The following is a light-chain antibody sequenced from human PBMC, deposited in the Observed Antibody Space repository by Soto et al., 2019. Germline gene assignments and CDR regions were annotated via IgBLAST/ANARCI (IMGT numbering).Light chain of an antibody. CDR2: GAS. V-gene: IGKV3-15*01. Sequence: EIVMTQSPATLSVSPGEGATLSCRASQRVRTNLAWYQQKPGQAPRLLIYGASTRATGIPARFSGSGSGTEFTLTISSLQSEDFAVYYCQQYNIWPLSFGPGTKVDIK. CDR1: QRVRTN. CDR3: QQYNIWPLS. J-gene: IGKJ3*01.